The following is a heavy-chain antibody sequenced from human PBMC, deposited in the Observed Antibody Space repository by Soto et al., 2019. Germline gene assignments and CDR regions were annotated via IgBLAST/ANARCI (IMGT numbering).Heavy chain of an antibody. V-gene: IGHV3-30-3*01. CDR1: GFTFSSYA. Sequence: GGSLRLSCAASGFTFSSYAMHWVRQAPGKGLECVSVISYDGSNKYYADSVKGRFTISRDNSKNTLYLQMNSLRAEDTAVYYCARTDFDWLLDYYYYGMDVWGQGTTVTVSS. D-gene: IGHD3-9*01. CDR3: ARTDFDWLLDYYYYGMDV. J-gene: IGHJ6*02. CDR2: ISYDGSNK.